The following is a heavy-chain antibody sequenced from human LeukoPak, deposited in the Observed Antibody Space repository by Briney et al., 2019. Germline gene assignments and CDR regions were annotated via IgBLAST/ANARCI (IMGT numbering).Heavy chain of an antibody. Sequence: PGGSLRLPCAASGFTFSNAWMNWVRQAPGKGLEWVGRIKSKTDGGTTDYAAPVKGRFTISRDDSKNTLYLQMNSLKTEDTAVYYCTTGAVYYDSSGYNYFDYWGQGTLVTVSS. CDR3: TTGAVYYDSSGYNYFDY. D-gene: IGHD3-22*01. CDR2: IKSKTDGGTT. CDR1: GFTFSNAW. J-gene: IGHJ4*02. V-gene: IGHV3-15*01.